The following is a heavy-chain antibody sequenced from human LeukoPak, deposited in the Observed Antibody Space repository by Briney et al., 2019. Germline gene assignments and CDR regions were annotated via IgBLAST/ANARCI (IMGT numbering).Heavy chain of an antibody. Sequence: PGGSLRLSCAASGFTFSSYAMSWVRQGLGKGLEWVSGISGSGGRTYYVASVKGRFTISRDNSKNTLYLQMNSLRAEDTAVYYCAKDLRGSFPPDAFDIWGQGTMVTVSS. CDR2: ISGSGGRT. V-gene: IGHV3-23*01. CDR3: AKDLRGSFPPDAFDI. J-gene: IGHJ3*02. CDR1: GFTFSSYA. D-gene: IGHD2-15*01.